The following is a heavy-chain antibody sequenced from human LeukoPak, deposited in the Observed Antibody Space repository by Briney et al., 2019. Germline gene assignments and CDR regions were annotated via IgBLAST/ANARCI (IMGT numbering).Heavy chain of an antibody. CDR3: ARDRGSSSSPFDY. CDR1: GGTFSSYA. J-gene: IGHJ4*02. Sequence: SVKVSCKASGGTFSSYAISWVRQAPGQGLEWMGGIIPIFGTVNYAQKFQGRVTITADESTSTAYMELSSLRSEDTAVYYCARDRGSSSSPFDYWGQGTLVTVSS. CDR2: IIPIFGTV. D-gene: IGHD6-6*01. V-gene: IGHV1-69*01.